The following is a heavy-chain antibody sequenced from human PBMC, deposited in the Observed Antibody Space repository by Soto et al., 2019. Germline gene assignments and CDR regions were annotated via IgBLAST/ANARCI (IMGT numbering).Heavy chain of an antibody. J-gene: IGHJ5*02. D-gene: IGHD3-16*01. CDR2: MQHTGNT. CDR1: GASIRSYH. Sequence: SETLSLTCAVSGASIRSYHWSWIRQPAGKGLEWIGRMQHTGNTNYNPSLKSRVTMSVDTSKNQISLKMTSMTAADTAVYFCAKDVSSRRWFDPWGQGILVTVSS. V-gene: IGHV4-4*07. CDR3: AKDVSSRRWFDP.